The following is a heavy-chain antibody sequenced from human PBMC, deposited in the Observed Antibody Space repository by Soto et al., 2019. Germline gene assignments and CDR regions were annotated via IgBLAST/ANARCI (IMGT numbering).Heavy chain of an antibody. V-gene: IGHV4-31*03. CDR2: IHYSGST. CDR1: GGSISSGGYY. D-gene: IGHD6-13*01. J-gene: IGHJ6*02. CDR3: ARQRGSQDYYYGMDV. Sequence: QVQLQESGPGLVKPSQTLSLTCTVSGGSISSGGYYWSWIRQHPGKGLEWIGYIHYSGSTYYNPSLKRRVTISVDTSKNQFSLKLSSVTAADTAVYYCARQRGSQDYYYGMDVWGQGTTVTVSS.